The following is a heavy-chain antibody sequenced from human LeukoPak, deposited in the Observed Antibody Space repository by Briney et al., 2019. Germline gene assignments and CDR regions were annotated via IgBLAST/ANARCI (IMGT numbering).Heavy chain of an antibody. V-gene: IGHV3-53*01. CDR1: GFTVSSNY. Sequence: GGSLRLSCAASGFTVSSNYMSWVRQAPGKGLEWVSVIFSGDNPDYADSVKGRFTISRDNSKNTLYVQMNSLRAEDTAVYYCAKGHAPSGSYADYWGQGTLVTVSS. J-gene: IGHJ4*02. D-gene: IGHD1-26*01. CDR2: IFSGDNP. CDR3: AKGHAPSGSYADY.